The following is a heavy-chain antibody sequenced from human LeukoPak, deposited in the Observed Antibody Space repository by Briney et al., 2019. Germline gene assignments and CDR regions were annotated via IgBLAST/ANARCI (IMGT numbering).Heavy chain of an antibody. V-gene: IGHV3-7*03. CDR3: ARGSGWCDY. Sequence: GGSLRLSCAASGFTFSNYWISWVRQAPGKGLEWVANIKRDGSEKNYVDSVKGRFTISRDNAKNSVYLQMNSRRGEDTAVYFCARGSGWCDYWGQGALVTVSS. CDR1: GFTFSNYW. CDR2: IKRDGSEK. D-gene: IGHD6-19*01. J-gene: IGHJ4*02.